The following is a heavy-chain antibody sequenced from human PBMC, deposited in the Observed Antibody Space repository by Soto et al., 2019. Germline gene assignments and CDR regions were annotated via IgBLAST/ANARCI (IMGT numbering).Heavy chain of an antibody. CDR2: ISAYNGNT. V-gene: IGHV1-18*01. CDR3: ARDGRHYGGNSDFVY. D-gene: IGHD4-17*01. Sequence: APAEIASTACGYTVNISVIAVALKTTGQGLEWMGWISAYNGNTNYAQKLQGRVTMTTDTSTSTAYMELRSLRSDDTAVYYCARDGRHYGGNSDFVYWGQGTLVTVSS. CDR1: GYTVNISV. J-gene: IGHJ4*02.